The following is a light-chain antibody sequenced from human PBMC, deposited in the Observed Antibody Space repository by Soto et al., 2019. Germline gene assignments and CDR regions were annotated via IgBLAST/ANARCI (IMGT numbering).Light chain of an antibody. CDR3: CSYAGSSTVV. J-gene: IGLJ2*01. V-gene: IGLV2-23*02. CDR2: EVS. CDR1: SSDVGSYNL. Sequence: QSVLTQPASVSGSPGQSITISCTGTSSDVGSYNLVSWYQQHPGKAPKLMIYEVSKRPSGVSNRFSGSKSGNTASLTISGLQAEDEADYYCCSYAGSSTVVLGGGTKRTVL.